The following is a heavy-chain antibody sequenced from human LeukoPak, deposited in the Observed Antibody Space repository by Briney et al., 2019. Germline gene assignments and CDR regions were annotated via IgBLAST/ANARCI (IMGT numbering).Heavy chain of an antibody. D-gene: IGHD6-13*01. Sequence: PGGSLRLSCVVSGLSFNKDVMSWFRQAPGKGLEWVSSVSPGGVSPNHADSVKGRFTISRDNSKNTLYLQMNSLRAEDTAVYYCAKDLQTWQLRGDAFDIWGQGTMVTVSS. CDR2: VSPGGVSP. CDR3: AKDLQTWQLRGDAFDI. V-gene: IGHV3-23*01. CDR1: GLSFNKDV. J-gene: IGHJ3*02.